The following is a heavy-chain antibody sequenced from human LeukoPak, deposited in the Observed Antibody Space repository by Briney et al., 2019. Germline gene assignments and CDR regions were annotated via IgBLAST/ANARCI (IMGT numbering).Heavy chain of an antibody. Sequence: ASVKVSCKASGGTFSSYAISWVRQAPGQGLKWMGGTIPIFGTANYAQKFQGRVTITTDESTSTAYMELSSLRSEDTAVYHCASQYCSSTSCQEYFQHWGQGTLVTVSS. CDR3: ASQYCSSTSCQEYFQH. V-gene: IGHV1-69*05. J-gene: IGHJ1*01. CDR1: GGTFSSYA. CDR2: TIPIFGTA. D-gene: IGHD2-2*01.